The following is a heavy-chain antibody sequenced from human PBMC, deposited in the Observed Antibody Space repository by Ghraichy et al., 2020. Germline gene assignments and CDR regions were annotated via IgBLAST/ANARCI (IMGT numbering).Heavy chain of an antibody. Sequence: GESLNISCVASGLTFSSYRMSWVRQAPGKGPEWVSFIDSSSSYIYYADSVKGRFTVSRDNTKNSLYLQMNSLRVEDTAMYYCAKDPGYCSGGRCFPDAFDVWGQGTMVTVSS. V-gene: IGHV3-21*01. J-gene: IGHJ3*01. CDR2: IDSSSSYI. D-gene: IGHD2-15*01. CDR1: GLTFSSYR. CDR3: AKDPGYCSGGRCFPDAFDV.